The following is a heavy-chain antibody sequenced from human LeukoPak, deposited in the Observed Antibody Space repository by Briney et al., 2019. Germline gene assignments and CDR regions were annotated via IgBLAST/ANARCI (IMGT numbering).Heavy chain of an antibody. D-gene: IGHD3-3*02. CDR3: ARDIRGSRRRFDP. CDR1: AGSISIRCYY. CDR2: IYYSGST. J-gene: IGHJ5*02. Sequence: PSESLSPTCTVSAGSISIRCYYWGWIRQPPGKGLEWIGYIYYSGSTNYNPSLKSRVTISVDTSKNQFSLKLSSVTAADTAVYYCARDIRGSRRRFDPWGQGTLVTVSS. V-gene: IGHV4-61*01.